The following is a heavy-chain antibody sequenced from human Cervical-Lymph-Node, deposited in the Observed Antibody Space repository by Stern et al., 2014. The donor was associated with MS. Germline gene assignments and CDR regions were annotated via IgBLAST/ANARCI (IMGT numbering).Heavy chain of an antibody. D-gene: IGHD3-16*01. Sequence: VQLVQSGPEVKKPGASVMVSCKTSGYTFTNYYIHWVRQAPGQGLESIGIINPNGSVTASAQKFQGRLTMTRDTSTTTVYMRLITLTSEDTAMYYCTRAVGGVGREWGQGTLVFVSS. CDR1: GYTFTNYY. V-gene: IGHV1-46*01. J-gene: IGHJ4*02. CDR3: TRAVGGVGRE. CDR2: INPNGSVT.